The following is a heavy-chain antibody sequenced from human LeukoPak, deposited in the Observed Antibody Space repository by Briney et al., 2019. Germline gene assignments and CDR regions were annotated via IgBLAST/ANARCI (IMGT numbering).Heavy chain of an antibody. J-gene: IGHJ5*02. CDR3: ARNQPVDTRFDP. D-gene: IGHD5-18*01. CDR2: IYRSGST. CDR1: GYSISSGYY. V-gene: IGHV4-38-2*02. Sequence: PSETLSLTCTVSGYSISSGYYWGWIRQPPGKGLEWIGSIYRSGSTYYNPSLKSRVTISVDTSKNQFSLKLSSVTAADTAVYYCARNQPVDTRFDPWGQGTLVTVSS.